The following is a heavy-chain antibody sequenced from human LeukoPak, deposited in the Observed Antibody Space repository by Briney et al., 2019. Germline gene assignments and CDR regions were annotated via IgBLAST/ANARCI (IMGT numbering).Heavy chain of an antibody. J-gene: IGHJ4*02. CDR3: VGLNFDY. Sequence: PSETLSLTCTVSGGPISSGSYFWTWIRQPAGKGLEWIGRIFTSGTTNYNPSLKSRVTISIDTSKNQFFLKLSSVTAADTAVYYCVGLNFDYWGQGTLVTVSS. V-gene: IGHV4-61*02. CDR2: IFTSGTT. CDR1: GGPISSGSYF.